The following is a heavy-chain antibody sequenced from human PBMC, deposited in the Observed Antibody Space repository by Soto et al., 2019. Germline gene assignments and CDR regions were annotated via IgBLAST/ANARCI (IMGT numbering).Heavy chain of an antibody. Sequence: QPGGSLRLSCAASGLTFSSYWMSWVRQAPGKGLEWVANIKQDGSQKYYVDSVKGRFTISRDNAKNSLYLQMNSLRVEDTAVYYCASAYYYDSSGYSPGGYWGQGTLVTVSS. D-gene: IGHD3-22*01. J-gene: IGHJ4*02. V-gene: IGHV3-7*01. CDR3: ASAYYYDSSGYSPGGY. CDR2: IKQDGSQK. CDR1: GLTFSSYW.